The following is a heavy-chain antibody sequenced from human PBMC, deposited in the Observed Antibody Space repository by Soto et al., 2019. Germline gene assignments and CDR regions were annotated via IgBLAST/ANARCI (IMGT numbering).Heavy chain of an antibody. CDR2: ISNAGSGNT. CDR3: ARESNHYQDFFQN. CDR1: GYPFPSCE. D-gene: IGHD2-2*01. J-gene: IGHJ4*02. V-gene: IGHV1-3*01. Sequence: ASVNVSCKTSGYPFPSCEVHWIRQAPGQRPEWMGGISNAGSGNTKYSQKFQDRLTITGDKRATTVYMALSSLTSEDTATYYCARESNHYQDFFQNWGQGTQVTVSS.